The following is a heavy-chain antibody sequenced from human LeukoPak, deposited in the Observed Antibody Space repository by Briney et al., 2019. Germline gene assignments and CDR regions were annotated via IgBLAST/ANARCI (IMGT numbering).Heavy chain of an antibody. CDR1: GFTFSSHA. V-gene: IGHV3-21*01. Sequence: GGSLRLSCAASGFTFSSHAMNWVPQAPGKGLEWVSSISNGRTYIYYAESVKGRFTVSRDNAKNSLYLQMDSLRAEDTAVYYCARDPGGYYDYWGQGTLVTVSS. J-gene: IGHJ4*02. D-gene: IGHD3-10*01. CDR3: ARDPGGYYDY. CDR2: ISNGRTYI.